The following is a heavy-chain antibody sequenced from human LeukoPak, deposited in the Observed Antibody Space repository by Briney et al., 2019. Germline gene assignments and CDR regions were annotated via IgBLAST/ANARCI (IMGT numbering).Heavy chain of an antibody. CDR1: DGSISSYY. D-gene: IGHD3-16*01. J-gene: IGHJ3*02. CDR3: ARQGEAFDI. V-gene: IGHV4-4*07. Sequence: SETLSLTCTVSDGSISSYYWSWIRQPAGKGLEGIGRIYTIGSTHYNPSLTSPATMSVATTNNQLSLKLSSVTAADTAVYYCARQGEAFDIWGQGTMVTVSS. CDR2: IYTIGST.